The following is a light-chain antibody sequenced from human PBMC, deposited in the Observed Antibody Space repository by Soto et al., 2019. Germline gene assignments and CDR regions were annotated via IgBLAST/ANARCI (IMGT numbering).Light chain of an antibody. J-gene: IGLJ2*01. Sequence: QSALTQPASVSGSPGQSITISCTGTSSDVGGYNHVSWYQQSPGKAPKLILFAVSDRPSGVSHRFSGSKSGNTAALTIAGLQAEDEADYYCCAYTSLSTVVFGGGTKLTVL. CDR2: AVS. V-gene: IGLV2-14*01. CDR3: CAYTSLSTVV. CDR1: SSDVGGYNH.